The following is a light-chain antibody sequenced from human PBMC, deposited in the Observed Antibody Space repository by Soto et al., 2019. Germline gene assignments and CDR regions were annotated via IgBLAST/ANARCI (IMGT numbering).Light chain of an antibody. Sequence: QSALTQPASVSGSPGQSITISCTGTSSDVGSYNLVSWYQQHPGKAPKLMIYEVSKRPSGVSNRFSGSIDRSSNSASLTISGLKTDDEADYYCQSYDSSSYVFGSGTKLTVL. CDR1: SSDVGSYNL. V-gene: IGLV2-14*02. CDR2: EVS. CDR3: QSYDSSSYV. J-gene: IGLJ1*01.